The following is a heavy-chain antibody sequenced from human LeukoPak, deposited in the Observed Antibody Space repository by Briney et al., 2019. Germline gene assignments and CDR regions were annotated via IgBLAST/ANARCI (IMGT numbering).Heavy chain of an antibody. J-gene: IGHJ4*02. CDR1: GYSFSSYW. CDR3: ARHGDTAMVRFDY. D-gene: IGHD5-18*01. Sequence: SGESLKISCKGSGYSFSSYWIGWVRQMPGKGLEWMGIIYPGDSDTRYSPSFQGQVSISVDKSISTAYLQWSSLKASDTAMYYCARHGDTAMVRFDYWGQGTLVTVSS. V-gene: IGHV5-51*01. CDR2: IYPGDSDT.